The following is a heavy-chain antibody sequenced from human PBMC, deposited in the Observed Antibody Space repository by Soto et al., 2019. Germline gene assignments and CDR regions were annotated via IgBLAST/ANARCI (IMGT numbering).Heavy chain of an antibody. CDR3: AKDGLGFGELPYSDY. CDR2: IKQDGSEK. D-gene: IGHD3-10*01. V-gene: IGHV3-7*03. CDR1: GFTFNSYW. Sequence: GGSLRLSCAASGFTFNSYWMNWVRQAPGKGLEWVANIKQDGSEKYYVDSVKGRFTISRDNAKNSLFLQMNSLRAEDTAVYYCAKDGLGFGELPYSDYWGQGTLVTVSS. J-gene: IGHJ4*02.